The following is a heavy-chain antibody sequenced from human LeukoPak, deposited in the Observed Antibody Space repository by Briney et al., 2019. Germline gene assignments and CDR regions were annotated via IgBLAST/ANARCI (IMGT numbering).Heavy chain of an antibody. CDR2: ISSSGSTI. V-gene: IGHV3-48*03. CDR3: ARDPGSGYEEHFDY. D-gene: IGHD5-12*01. J-gene: IGHJ4*02. Sequence: LSGGSLRLSCAASGFTFSSYEMNWVRQAPGKGLEWVSYISSSGSTIYYADSVKGRFTISRDNAKNSLYLQMNSLRAEDTAVYYCARDPGSGYEEHFDYWGQGTLVTVSS. CDR1: GFTFSSYE.